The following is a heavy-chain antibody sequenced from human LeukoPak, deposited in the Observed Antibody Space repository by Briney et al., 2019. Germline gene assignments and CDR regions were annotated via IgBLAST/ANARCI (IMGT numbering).Heavy chain of an antibody. Sequence: NTSETLSLTCTVSGGSISSYYWSWIRQPPGKGLEWIGYIYYSGSTNYNPSLKSRVTISVDTSKNQFSLKLSSVTAADTAVYYCARLRFNDYYYYGMDVWGQGTTVTVSS. CDR3: ARLRFNDYYYYGMDV. CDR2: IYYSGST. D-gene: IGHD3-10*01. V-gene: IGHV4-59*08. CDR1: GGSISSYY. J-gene: IGHJ6*02.